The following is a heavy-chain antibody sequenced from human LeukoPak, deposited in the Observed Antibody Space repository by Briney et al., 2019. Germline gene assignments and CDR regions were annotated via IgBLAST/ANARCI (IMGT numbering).Heavy chain of an antibody. V-gene: IGHV4-39*01. CDR3: ARSIVVVPAAISWFDP. CDR1: GGSLSSSRYY. CDR2: IYYSGST. J-gene: IGHJ5*02. D-gene: IGHD2-2*01. Sequence: SETLSLTCTVSGGSLSSSRYYWGWIRQPPGKGLEWIGSIYYSGSTYHNPSLKSRVTISVDTSKNQFSLKLSSVTAADTAVYYCARSIVVVPAAISWFDPWGQGTLVTVSS.